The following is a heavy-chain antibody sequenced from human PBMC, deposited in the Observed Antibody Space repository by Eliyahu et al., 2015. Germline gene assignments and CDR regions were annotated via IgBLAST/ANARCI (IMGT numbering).Heavy chain of an antibody. CDR1: GFAFSTSGMF. Sequence: QVTLRESGPALVKPTQTLTLTCTFSGFAFSTSGMFVNWIRQTPAKALEWLARIDWDDDKYYNTSLKTRLTISLDTSKTRVVLTMTNVDPADTATYYCARSYTNWGNFDFWGQGVVVTVSS. D-gene: IGHD7-27*01. V-gene: IGHV2-70*15. J-gene: IGHJ4*02. CDR3: ARSYTNWGNFDF. CDR2: IDWDDDK.